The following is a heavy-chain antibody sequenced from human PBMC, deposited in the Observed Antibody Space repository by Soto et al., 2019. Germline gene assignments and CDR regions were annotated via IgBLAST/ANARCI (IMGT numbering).Heavy chain of an antibody. D-gene: IGHD6-13*01. CDR2: ISSGSSSI. Sequence: EVQLVESGGGLVKPGGSLRLSCAASGFTFSRYSINWVRQAPGKGLEWVSSISSGSSSIYYADSVKGRFTISRDNAKNSLLLQMNSLRAEVTAVYYCARGGWSSSWYWDYWGQGTLVTVSS. CDR3: ARGGWSSSWYWDY. J-gene: IGHJ4*02. V-gene: IGHV3-21*01. CDR1: GFTFSRYS.